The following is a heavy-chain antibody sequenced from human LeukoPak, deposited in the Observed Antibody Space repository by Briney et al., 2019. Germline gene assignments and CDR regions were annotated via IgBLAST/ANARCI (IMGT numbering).Heavy chain of an antibody. CDR2: IKQDGSEK. CDR3: AREGIQNYYDSSGYYYYYYYYMDV. CDR1: GFTFSSYW. J-gene: IGHJ6*03. V-gene: IGHV3-7*01. Sequence: GGSLRLSCAASGFTFSSYWMSWVRQAPGKGLEWVANIKQDGSEKYYVDSVKGRFTISRDNAKNSLYLQMNSLRAEDTAVYYCAREGIQNYYDSSGYYYYYYYYMDVWGKGTTVTISS. D-gene: IGHD3-22*01.